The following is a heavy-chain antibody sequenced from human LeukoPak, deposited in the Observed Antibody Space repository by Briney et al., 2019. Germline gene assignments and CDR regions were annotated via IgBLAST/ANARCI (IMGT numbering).Heavy chain of an antibody. CDR2: IHHSGST. J-gene: IGHJ3*02. D-gene: IGHD2-2*01. CDR3: VRTRLSDHIVPAAERADDACDM. V-gene: IGHV4-38-2*02. CDR1: GYSISSGYY. Sequence: SQTLSLTCSVSGYSISSGYYWGWIRQPPGKGLEWIGSIHHSGSTYYNPSLKSRVTISVDTSRNQFSLKLSSVTAADTAVYFCVRTRLSDHIVPAAERADDACDMWGQGTMVTVSS.